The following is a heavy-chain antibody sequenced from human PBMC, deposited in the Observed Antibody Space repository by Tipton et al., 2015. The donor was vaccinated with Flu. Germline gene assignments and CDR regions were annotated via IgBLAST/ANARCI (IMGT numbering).Heavy chain of an antibody. J-gene: IGHJ5*02. Sequence: TLSLTCAVYGGSFSGYYWSWIRQPPGKGLEWIGEINHSGSTNYNPSLKSRLTISVDKSKNQFSLRLNSVTAADTAVYYCAKGLDPWGQGTLVTVSS. CDR2: INHSGST. CDR3: AKGLDP. CDR1: GGSFSGYY. V-gene: IGHV4-34*09.